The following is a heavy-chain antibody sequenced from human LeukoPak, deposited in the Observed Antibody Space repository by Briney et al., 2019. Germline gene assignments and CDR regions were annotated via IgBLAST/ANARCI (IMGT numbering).Heavy chain of an antibody. CDR1: GGSISSYY. Sequence: SETLSLTCTVSGGSISSYYWSWIRQPPGKGLEWIGYIYYSGSTNYNPSLKSRVTISVDTSKNQFSLKLSSVTAADTAVYYCARDRGYSYGKGEFDYWGQGTLVTVSS. CDR3: ARDRGYSYGKGEFDY. CDR2: IYYSGST. V-gene: IGHV4-59*01. D-gene: IGHD5-18*01. J-gene: IGHJ4*02.